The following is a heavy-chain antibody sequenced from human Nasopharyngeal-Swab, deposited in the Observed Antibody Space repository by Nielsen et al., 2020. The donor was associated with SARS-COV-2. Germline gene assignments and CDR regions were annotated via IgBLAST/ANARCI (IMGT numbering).Heavy chain of an antibody. Sequence: ASVKVSCKASGYTFTGYYMHWVRQAPGQGLEWMGWINPNSGGTNYAQKFQGRVTMTRDTSISTAYMELSRLRSGDTAVYYCARGHDSSGYSSDLIGYWGQGTLVTVSS. J-gene: IGHJ4*02. CDR2: INPNSGGT. CDR3: ARGHDSSGYSSDLIGY. CDR1: GYTFTGYY. V-gene: IGHV1-2*02. D-gene: IGHD3-22*01.